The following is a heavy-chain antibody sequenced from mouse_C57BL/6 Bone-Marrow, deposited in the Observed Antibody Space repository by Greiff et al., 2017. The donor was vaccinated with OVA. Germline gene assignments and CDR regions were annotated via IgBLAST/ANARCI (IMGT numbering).Heavy chain of an antibody. J-gene: IGHJ1*03. V-gene: IGHV14-4*01. CDR1: GFNIKDDY. Sequence: EVKVVESGAELVRPGASVKLSCTASGFNIKDDYMHWVKQRPEQGLEWIGWIDPENGDTEYASKFQGKATITADTSSNTAYLQLSSLTSEDTAVYYCTTYYYSWYFDVWGTGTTVTVSS. D-gene: IGHD1-1*01. CDR2: IDPENGDT. CDR3: TTYYYSWYFDV.